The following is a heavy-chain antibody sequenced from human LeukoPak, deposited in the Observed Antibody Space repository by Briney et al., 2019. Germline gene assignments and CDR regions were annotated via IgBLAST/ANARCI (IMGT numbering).Heavy chain of an antibody. CDR2: INPDGSTT. V-gene: IGHV3-74*01. Sequence: LSGGSLRLSCAASGFTFSRYWIHWVRQAPGKGLEWVSRINPDGSTTTYADSVKGRFTISRDNAKNSLYLQMNSLRAEDTAVYYCARNPALLWFYPYYFDYWGQGTLVTVSS. D-gene: IGHD3-10*01. J-gene: IGHJ4*02. CDR3: ARNPALLWFYPYYFDY. CDR1: GFTFSRYW.